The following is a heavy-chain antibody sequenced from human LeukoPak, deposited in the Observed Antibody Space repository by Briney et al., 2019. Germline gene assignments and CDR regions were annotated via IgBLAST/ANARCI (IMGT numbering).Heavy chain of an antibody. Sequence: GGSLRLSCAASGFTFSSYAMHWVRQAPGKGLEWVAVISYDGSNKYYADSVKGRFTISRDNSKNTLYLQMNSLRAEDTVVYYCARLIVVPAAPTDYWGQGTLVTVSS. CDR2: ISYDGSNK. J-gene: IGHJ4*02. D-gene: IGHD2-2*01. V-gene: IGHV3-30*04. CDR3: ARLIVVPAAPTDY. CDR1: GFTFSSYA.